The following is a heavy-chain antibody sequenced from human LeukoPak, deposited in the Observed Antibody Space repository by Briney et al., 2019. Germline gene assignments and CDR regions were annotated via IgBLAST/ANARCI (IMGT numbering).Heavy chain of an antibody. CDR2: IGTAGDT. CDR3: ARGEDPKRYYYYGMDV. V-gene: IGHV3-13*01. Sequence: GSLRLSCAASGFTFSNYDMLWGRQATGKGLEWVSTIGTAGDTYYSGSVKGRFTISRENAKNSLYLQMNSLRAGDTAVYYCARGEDPKRYYYYGMDVWGQGTTVTVSS. CDR1: GFTFSNYD. J-gene: IGHJ6*02.